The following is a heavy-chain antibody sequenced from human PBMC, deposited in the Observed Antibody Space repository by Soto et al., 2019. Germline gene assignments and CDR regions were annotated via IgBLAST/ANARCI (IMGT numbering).Heavy chain of an antibody. J-gene: IGHJ4*02. V-gene: IGHV3-21*01. CDR1: GFTFSSYS. Sequence: EVQLVESGGGLVKPGGSLRLSCAASGFTFSSYSMNWVRQAPGKGLEWVSSISSSSSYIYYADSVKGCFTISRDNTKNTLFLQRSILRAENTAVYYCARSHLKPVYDSSSYIEGGFDYWGQGTLVTVSS. CDR3: ARSHLKPVYDSSSYIEGGFDY. D-gene: IGHD3-22*01. CDR2: ISSSSSYI.